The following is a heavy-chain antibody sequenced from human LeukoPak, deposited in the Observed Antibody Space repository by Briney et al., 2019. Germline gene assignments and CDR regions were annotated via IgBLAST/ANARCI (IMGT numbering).Heavy chain of an antibody. Sequence: GGSLRLSCAASGFTFSSYEMNWVRQAPGRGLEWVSYISSSGSTIYYADSVKGRFTISRDNAKNSLYLQMSSMRAEDSSVYYCASSRKNLPDYWGQGTLVTVSS. CDR2: ISSSGSTI. CDR3: ASSRKNLPDY. CDR1: GFTFSSYE. V-gene: IGHV3-48*03. J-gene: IGHJ4*02.